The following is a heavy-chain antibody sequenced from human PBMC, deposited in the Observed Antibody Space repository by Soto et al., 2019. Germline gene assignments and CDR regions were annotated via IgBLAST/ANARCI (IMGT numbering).Heavy chain of an antibody. V-gene: IGHV1-46*03. CDR3: AREPMTTVAFGFLIDY. CDR2: INPSGGST. J-gene: IGHJ4*02. D-gene: IGHD4-17*01. Sequence: ASVKVSCKASGYTFTSYYMHWVRQAPGQGLEWMGIINPSGGSTSYAQKFQGRVTMTRDTSTSTVYMELSSLGSEDTAVYYCAREPMTTVAFGFLIDYWGQGTLVTVSS. CDR1: GYTFTSYY.